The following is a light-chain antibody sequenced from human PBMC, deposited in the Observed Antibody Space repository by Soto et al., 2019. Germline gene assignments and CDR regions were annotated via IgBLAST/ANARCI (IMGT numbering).Light chain of an antibody. CDR1: TGAVTSGHY. CDR3: SLSYSVDKV. V-gene: IGLV7-46*01. Sequence: QAVVTQEPSLTVSPGGTVTLTCGSSTGAVTSGHYPYWFQQKPGQAPRTVIYDTSNKYSWTPARFSGSLLEGKAALTLSGAQPEDEADYYCSLSYSVDKVFGTGTKVTVL. J-gene: IGLJ1*01. CDR2: DTS.